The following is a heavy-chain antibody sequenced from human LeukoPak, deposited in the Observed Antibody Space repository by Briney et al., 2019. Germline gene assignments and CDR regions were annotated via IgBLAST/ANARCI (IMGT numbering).Heavy chain of an antibody. J-gene: IGHJ6*02. D-gene: IGHD3-10*01. Sequence: ASVKVSCKASGYTFTSYDINWVRQATGQGLEWMGWMNPNNGNTGYAQKFQGRVTMTRNTSISTAYMELSSLRSEDTAVYYCARYYYGSGSDDYYYGMDVWGQGTTVTVSS. CDR1: GYTFTSYD. V-gene: IGHV1-8*01. CDR3: ARYYYGSGSDDYYYGMDV. CDR2: MNPNNGNT.